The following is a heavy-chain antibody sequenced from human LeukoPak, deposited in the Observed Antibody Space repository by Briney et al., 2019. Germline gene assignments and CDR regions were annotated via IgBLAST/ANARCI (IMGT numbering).Heavy chain of an antibody. CDR2: ISGSGGST. CDR1: GFTFSSYA. CDR3: AKARYCSGGSCQYYYYGMDV. D-gene: IGHD2-15*01. Sequence: GGSLRLSCAASGFTFSSYAVSWVRQAPGKGLEWVSAISGSGGSTYYADSVKGRFTISRDNSKNTLYLQMNSLRAEDTAVYYCAKARYCSGGSCQYYYYGMDVWGQGTTVTVSS. J-gene: IGHJ6*02. V-gene: IGHV3-23*01.